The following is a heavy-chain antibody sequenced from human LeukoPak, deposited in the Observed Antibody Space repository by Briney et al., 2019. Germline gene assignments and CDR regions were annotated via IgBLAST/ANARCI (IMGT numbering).Heavy chain of an antibody. CDR1: GDTFSSKP. CDR2: IIPIFGTT. D-gene: IGHD6-13*01. V-gene: IGHV1-69*06. CDR3: ARDSVYSSSWYSSFDS. J-gene: IGHJ4*02. Sequence: SVKVSCKASGDTFSSKPLSWVRQAPGQGLEWMGGIIPIFGTTNYAQKFQDRVTITADKSTNTAYMELSSLTSEDTAVYYCARDSVYSSSWYSSFDSWGQGTLVTVSS.